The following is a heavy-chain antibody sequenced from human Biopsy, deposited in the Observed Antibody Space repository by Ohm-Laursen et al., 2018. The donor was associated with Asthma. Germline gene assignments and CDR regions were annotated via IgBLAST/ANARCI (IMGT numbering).Heavy chain of an antibody. CDR1: GGSMTPTSHY. V-gene: IGHV4-39*01. CDR3: ARRITIFGVVQKDHGMDA. J-gene: IGHJ6*02. D-gene: IGHD3-3*01. Sequence: SDTLSLTCTVSGGSMTPTSHYWDWIRQAPGKGLEWIGYISYGGKTSYNPSLKNRVTISRDTSKNQFSLRVPSVTAADTAVYFCARRITIFGVVQKDHGMDAWGQGTTVSVSS. CDR2: ISYGGKT.